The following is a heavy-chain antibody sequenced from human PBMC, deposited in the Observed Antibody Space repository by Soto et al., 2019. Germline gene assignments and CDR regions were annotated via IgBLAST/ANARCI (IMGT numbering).Heavy chain of an antibody. CDR1: GYTFTSYG. J-gene: IGHJ4*02. V-gene: IGHV1-18*01. Sequence: QVHLVQSGAKVKKPGASVKVSCKASGYTFTSYGISWVRQAPGQGLEWMVWISAYNGNTKYAQKLQGRVTMTTDTSTSTVYMELRSLRSDDTAVYYCARDAAVGLFDYWGQGTLVTVSS. D-gene: IGHD1-26*01. CDR2: ISAYNGNT. CDR3: ARDAAVGLFDY.